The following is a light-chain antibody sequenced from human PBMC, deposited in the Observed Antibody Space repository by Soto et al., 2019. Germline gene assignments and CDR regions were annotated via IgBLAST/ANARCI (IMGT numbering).Light chain of an antibody. CDR1: SNDVGGFNY. J-gene: IGLJ1*01. CDR3: NSYTSSSTDV. CDR2: DVT. Sequence: QSALTQPASVSGSPGQSITISCTGTSNDVGGFNYVSWYQQHPGKAPKLMIYDVTNRPSGVSYRFSGSKSGNTASLTISGLQAEDEADYYCNSYTSSSTDVFGTGTKLTVL. V-gene: IGLV2-14*03.